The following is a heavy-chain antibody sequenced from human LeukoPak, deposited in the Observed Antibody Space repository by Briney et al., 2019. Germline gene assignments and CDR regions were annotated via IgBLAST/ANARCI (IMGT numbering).Heavy chain of an antibody. CDR1: GGSFSGYY. CDR3: ARGRGGYCSSTSCYNFDY. V-gene: IGHV4-34*01. CDR2: INHSGST. J-gene: IGHJ4*02. Sequence: PSETLSLTCAVYGGSFSGYYWSWIRQPPGKGLEWIGEINHSGSTNYNPSLKSRVTISVDTSKNQFSLKLSSVSAADTAVYHCARGRGGYCSSTSCYNFDYWGQGTLVTVSS. D-gene: IGHD2-2*02.